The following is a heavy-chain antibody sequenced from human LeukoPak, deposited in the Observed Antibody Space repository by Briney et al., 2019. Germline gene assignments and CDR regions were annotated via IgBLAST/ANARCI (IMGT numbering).Heavy chain of an antibody. CDR3: AHSLLLWFRELNWFDP. J-gene: IGHJ5*02. D-gene: IGHD3-10*01. CDR2: IYWDDDK. CDR1: GFSLSTSGVG. V-gene: IGHV2-5*02. Sequence: SGPTLVKPTHTLTLTCTFSGFSLSTSGVGVGWIRQPPGKALEWLALIYWDDDKRYSPSLKSRLTITKDTSKNQVVLTMTNMDPVDTATYYCAHSLLLWFRELNWFDPWGQGTLVTVSS.